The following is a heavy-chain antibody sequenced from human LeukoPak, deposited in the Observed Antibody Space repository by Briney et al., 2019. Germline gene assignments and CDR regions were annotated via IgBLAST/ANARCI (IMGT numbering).Heavy chain of an antibody. Sequence: GSLRLSCAASGFTFSSYAMSWVRQAPGKGLEWVSAISGSGGSTYYADSVKGRFTISRDNSKNTLYLQMNSLRAEDTAVYYCAKDLSSSSSVVVVAAKHDYWGQGTLVTVSS. J-gene: IGHJ4*02. CDR1: GFTFSSYA. D-gene: IGHD2-15*01. V-gene: IGHV3-23*01. CDR2: ISGSGGST. CDR3: AKDLSSSSSVVVVAAKHDY.